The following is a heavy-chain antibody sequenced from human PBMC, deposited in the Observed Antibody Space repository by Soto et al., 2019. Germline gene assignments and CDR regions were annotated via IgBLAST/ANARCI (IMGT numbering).Heavy chain of an antibody. V-gene: IGHV4-39*02. Sequence: SETLSLTCTVSGGSISSSSHHWGWIRQPPGKGLEWIGSIYYSGTTYYNPSLKSRLTISVDTSTNQFSLKLRSVTPADTAVYCCAREKDSAGDYWGQGTLVTVSS. J-gene: IGHJ4*02. CDR2: IYYSGTT. CDR1: GGSISSSSHH. D-gene: IGHD6-13*01. CDR3: AREKDSAGDY.